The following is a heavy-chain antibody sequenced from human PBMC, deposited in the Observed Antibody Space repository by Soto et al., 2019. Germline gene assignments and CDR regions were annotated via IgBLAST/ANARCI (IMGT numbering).Heavy chain of an antibody. V-gene: IGHV4-39*01. CDR2: IYFGGST. CDR3: ARRGLLLLPL. CDR1: GGSISSSDSY. D-gene: IGHD2-15*01. Sequence: PPESLSLTCTVSGGSISSSDSYWVWIRQPPGKGLEWIGRIYFGGSTYFNPSLKSRATISVDTSNNLFSLNLISVTAADTAIYYCARRGLLLLPLWGQGTMVTV. J-gene: IGHJ3*01.